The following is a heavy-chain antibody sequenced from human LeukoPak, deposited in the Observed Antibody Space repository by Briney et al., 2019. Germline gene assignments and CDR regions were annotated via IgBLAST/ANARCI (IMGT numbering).Heavy chain of an antibody. J-gene: IGHJ4*02. CDR2: ISSSSRTI. CDR3: ASLGVSGSYALYGFDY. CDR1: EFTFSTYS. D-gene: IGHD1-26*01. V-gene: IGHV3-48*01. Sequence: GGSLRLSCAASEFTFSTYSMNWVRQAPGKGLEWISYISSSSRTIYYADSVKGRFTISRDNAKNSLYLQMNSLRAEDTAVYYCASLGVSGSYALYGFDYWGQGTLVTVSS.